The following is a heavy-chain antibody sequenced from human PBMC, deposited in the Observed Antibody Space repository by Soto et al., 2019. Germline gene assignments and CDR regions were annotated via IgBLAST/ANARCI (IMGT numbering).Heavy chain of an antibody. D-gene: IGHD3-22*01. CDR2: ISGSGGST. Sequence: GCSLRLSFAASGFTLSSDAMSWFLQAPGKGLEWVSAISGSGGSTYYADSVKGRFTISRDNSKNTLYLQMNSLRAEDTAVYYCAKDRSITMIVVAQDYWGQGTLVTV. CDR1: GFTLSSDA. V-gene: IGHV3-23*01. J-gene: IGHJ4*02. CDR3: AKDRSITMIVVAQDY.